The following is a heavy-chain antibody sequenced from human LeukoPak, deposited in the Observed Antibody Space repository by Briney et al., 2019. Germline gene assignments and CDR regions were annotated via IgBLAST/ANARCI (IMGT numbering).Heavy chain of an antibody. Sequence: PSQTLSLTFTVSGGSISSGGYYWSWIRQPPGKGLEWIVYIYHSGSTYYNPSLKSRVTISVDRSKNQFSLKLSSVTAADTAVYYCARDHGTVTTFDYWGQGTLVTVSS. CDR3: ARDHGTVTTFDY. CDR1: GGSISSGGYY. D-gene: IGHD4-17*01. V-gene: IGHV4-30-2*01. CDR2: IYHSGST. J-gene: IGHJ4*02.